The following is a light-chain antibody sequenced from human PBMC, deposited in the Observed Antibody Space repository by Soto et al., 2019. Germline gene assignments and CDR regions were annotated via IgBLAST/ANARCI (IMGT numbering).Light chain of an antibody. CDR1: SGHSNYA. CDR2: LNSDGSH. V-gene: IGLV4-69*01. CDR3: QTWGTGIQV. J-gene: IGLJ2*01. Sequence: QPVLTQSPSASASLGDSVKLTCTLSSGHSNYAIAWHQQQPEKGPRYLMKLNSDGSHSKGDGIPDRFSGSSSGAERYLTISSLQSEDEGDYYCQTWGTGIQVFGGGTKVTVL.